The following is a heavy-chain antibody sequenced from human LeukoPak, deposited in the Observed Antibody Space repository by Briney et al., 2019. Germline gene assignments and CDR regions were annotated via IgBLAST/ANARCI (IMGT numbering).Heavy chain of an antibody. CDR3: ARHASVLWFGELLSGGCDY. Sequence: SETLSLTCAVYGGSFSGYYWSWIRQPPGKGVEWIGEINHSGSTNYNPPLKSRGTISVDTSKNQFSLKLSSVTAADTAVYYCARHASVLWFGELLSGGCDYWGQGTLVTVSS. CDR2: INHSGST. V-gene: IGHV4-34*01. CDR1: GGSFSGYY. J-gene: IGHJ4*02. D-gene: IGHD3-10*01.